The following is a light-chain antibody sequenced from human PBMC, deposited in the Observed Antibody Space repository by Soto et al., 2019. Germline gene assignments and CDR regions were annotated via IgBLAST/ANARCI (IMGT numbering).Light chain of an antibody. CDR2: EVS. Sequence: QSVLTQPPSASGSPGQSVTISCTGTSSDVGGYNFVSWYQQHPDKAPKLIISEVSKRPSGVPDRFSGSKSGNTASLTVSGLQDEDEADYYCSSYAGSNVLFGGGTKLTVL. CDR1: SSDVGGYNF. J-gene: IGLJ2*01. CDR3: SSYAGSNVL. V-gene: IGLV2-8*01.